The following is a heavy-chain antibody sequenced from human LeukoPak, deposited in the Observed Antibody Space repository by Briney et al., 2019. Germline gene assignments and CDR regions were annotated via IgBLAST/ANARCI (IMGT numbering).Heavy chain of an antibody. D-gene: IGHD2-2*01. CDR1: GGSISSGDYY. Sequence: PSQTLSLTCTVSGGSISSGDYYWSWIRQPPGKGLEWIGYIYYSGSTYFNPSLKSRVTISVDTSKNQFSLELSSVTAADTAVYYCARGLLPAAEYYYYGMDVWGQGTTVTVSS. V-gene: IGHV4-30-4*01. CDR3: ARGLLPAAEYYYYGMDV. J-gene: IGHJ6*02. CDR2: IYYSGST.